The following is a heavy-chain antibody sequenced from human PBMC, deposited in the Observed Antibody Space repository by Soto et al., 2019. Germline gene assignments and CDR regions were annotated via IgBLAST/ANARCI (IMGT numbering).Heavy chain of an antibody. J-gene: IGHJ6*02. Sequence: QITLKESGPPLVKPTQTLTLTCTFSRFSLSTSAEGVAWIRQPPGKALEWLALIYWDDDERYSPFLKSRLTIAKDTSKNQVVLTMTNMDPVDTATYFCAHKGGRGAAMDVWGQGTTVTVSS. V-gene: IGHV2-5*02. D-gene: IGHD2-15*01. CDR3: AHKGGRGAAMDV. CDR2: IYWDDDE. CDR1: RFSLSTSAEG.